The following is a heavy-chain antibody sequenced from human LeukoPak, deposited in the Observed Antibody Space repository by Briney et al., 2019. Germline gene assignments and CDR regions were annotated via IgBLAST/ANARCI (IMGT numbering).Heavy chain of an antibody. V-gene: IGHV3-7*01. CDR3: AKDRFSGYYYDSSGYYYGYFDY. D-gene: IGHD3-22*01. CDR2: VKQDGSEK. CDR1: GFTFSTYW. J-gene: IGHJ4*02. Sequence: PGGSLRLSCAASGFTFSTYWMSWVRQAPGKGLEWVANVKQDGSEKYYADSVKGRFTISRDNSKNTLYLQMNSLRAEDTAVYYCAKDRFSGYYYDSSGYYYGYFDYWGQGTLVTVSS.